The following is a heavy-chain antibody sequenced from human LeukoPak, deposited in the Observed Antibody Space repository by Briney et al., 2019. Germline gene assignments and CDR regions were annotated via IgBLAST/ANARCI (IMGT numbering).Heavy chain of an antibody. CDR3: AIGYCSSTSCYPSGDFAY. CDR2: ISAYNGNT. CDR1: GYTFTSYG. Sequence: ASVKVSCKASGYTFTSYGISWVRQAPGQGLEWMGWISAYNGNTNYAQKLQGRVTMTTDTSTSTAYMELRSLRSEDTAVYYCAIGYCSSTSCYPSGDFAYWGQGTLVTVSS. V-gene: IGHV1-18*01. D-gene: IGHD2-2*01. J-gene: IGHJ4*02.